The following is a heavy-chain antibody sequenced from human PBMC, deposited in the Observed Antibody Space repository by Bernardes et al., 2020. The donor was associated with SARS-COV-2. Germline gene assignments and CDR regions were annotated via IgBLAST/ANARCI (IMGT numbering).Heavy chain of an antibody. Sequence: GSLRLSCAASGFTVSSNYMSWVRQAPGKGLEWVSVVYSGGSTYYADSVKGRFTISRDNSKNTVYLQMNSLRAEDTAVYYCARARCGSTSCRYFDYWGQGTLVTVSS. D-gene: IGHD2-2*01. J-gene: IGHJ4*02. CDR2: VYSGGST. CDR1: GFTVSSNY. V-gene: IGHV3-53*01. CDR3: ARARCGSTSCRYFDY.